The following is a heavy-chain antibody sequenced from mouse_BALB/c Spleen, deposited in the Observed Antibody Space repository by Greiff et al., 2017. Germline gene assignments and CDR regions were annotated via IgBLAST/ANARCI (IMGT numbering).Heavy chain of an antibody. D-gene: IGHD2-4*01. V-gene: IGHV5-6*01. CDR3: ARHTYYDYDGDAMDY. CDR1: GFTFSSYG. J-gene: IGHJ4*01. Sequence: EVMLVESGGDLVKPGGSLKLSCAASGFTFSSYGMSWVRQTPDKRLEWVATISSGGSYTYYPDSVKGRFTISRDNAKNTLYLQMSSLKSEDTAMYYCARHTYYDYDGDAMDYWGQGTSVTVSS. CDR2: ISSGGSYT.